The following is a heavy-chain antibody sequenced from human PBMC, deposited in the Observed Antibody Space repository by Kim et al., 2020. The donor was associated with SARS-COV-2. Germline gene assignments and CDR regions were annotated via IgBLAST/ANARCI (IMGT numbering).Heavy chain of an antibody. Sequence: SETLSLTCTVSGGSISSSTHYWGWLRQPPGKGLEWIGNIHYDGTTYYNPSLRSRVIISIDTSKNQFSLKLSSVTAADTAVYYCARLSAPSCTSHTCYGFWFDTWGQGTLVPVSS. CDR2: IHYDGTT. V-gene: IGHV4-39*01. D-gene: IGHD2-2*01. CDR1: GGSISSSTHY. J-gene: IGHJ5*02. CDR3: ARLSAPSCTSHTCYGFWFDT.